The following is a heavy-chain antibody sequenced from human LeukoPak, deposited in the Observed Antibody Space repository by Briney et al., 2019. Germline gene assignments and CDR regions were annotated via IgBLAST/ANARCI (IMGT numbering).Heavy chain of an antibody. CDR2: IYTSGST. CDR1: GGSISSYY. J-gene: IGHJ3*02. D-gene: IGHD4-17*01. CDR3: ARDLPTTVTTEAFDI. V-gene: IGHV4-4*07. Sequence: SETLSLTCTVSGGSISSYYWSWIRQPTGKGLEWIGRIYTSGSTNYSPSLKSRVTISVDTSKNQFSLKLSSVTAADTAVYYCARDLPTTVTTEAFDIWGQGTMVTVSS.